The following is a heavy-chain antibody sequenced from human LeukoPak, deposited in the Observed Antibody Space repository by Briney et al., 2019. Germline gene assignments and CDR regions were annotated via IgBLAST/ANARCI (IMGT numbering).Heavy chain of an antibody. Sequence: GGSLRLSCAASGFTFSSYSMNWVRQAPGKGLEWVSYISSSSSTIYYADSVKGRFTISRDNAKNSLYLQMNSLRAEDTAAYYCARESWIVVVPAASDYWGQGTLVTVSS. CDR3: ARESWIVVVPAASDY. CDR2: ISSSSSTI. CDR1: GFTFSSYS. V-gene: IGHV3-48*01. D-gene: IGHD2-2*01. J-gene: IGHJ4*02.